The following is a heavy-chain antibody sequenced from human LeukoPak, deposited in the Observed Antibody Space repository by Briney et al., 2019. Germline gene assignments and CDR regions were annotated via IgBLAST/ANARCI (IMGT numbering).Heavy chain of an antibody. J-gene: IGHJ6*02. CDR1: GYTFTSYD. V-gene: IGHV1-8*01. CDR3: ARGRYYDILTGYYRPYYYGMDV. CDR2: MNPNSGNT. D-gene: IGHD3-9*01. Sequence: ASVKVSCKASGYTFTSYDINWVRQATGQGLEWMGWMNPNSGNTGYAQKFQGRVTMTRNTSTSTAYMELSSLRSEDTAVYYCARGRYYDILTGYYRPYYYGMDVWGQGTTVTVSS.